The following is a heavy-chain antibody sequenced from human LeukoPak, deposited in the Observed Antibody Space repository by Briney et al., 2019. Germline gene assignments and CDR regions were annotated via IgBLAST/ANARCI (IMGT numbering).Heavy chain of an antibody. V-gene: IGHV3-20*04. CDR2: ISWNGGNI. CDR1: GFSFDDYG. D-gene: IGHD3-3*02. CDR3: ARDISYYYYMDV. J-gene: IGHJ6*03. Sequence: PGGSLRLSCVASGFSFDDYGMFWVRQTPGKGLEWVSGISWNGGNIGYADSVKGRFTISRDNAKKSLYLQMNSLRAEDTAVYYCARDISYYYYMDVWGKGTTVTVSS.